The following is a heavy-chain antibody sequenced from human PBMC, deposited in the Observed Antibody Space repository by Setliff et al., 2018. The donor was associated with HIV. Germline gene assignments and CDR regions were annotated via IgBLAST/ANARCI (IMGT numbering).Heavy chain of an antibody. D-gene: IGHD3-10*01. CDR2: ISYDGSNK. V-gene: IGHV3-30*01. J-gene: IGHJ6*02. CDR3: ARSVIGYYYYGMDV. CDR1: GFTFSSYA. Sequence: HPGGSVRLSCAASGFTFSSYAMHWVRQAPGKGLEWVAVISYDGSNKYYADSVKGRFTISRDNSKNTLYLQMNSLRAEDTAVYYCARSVIGYYYYGMDVWGQGTLVTVSS.